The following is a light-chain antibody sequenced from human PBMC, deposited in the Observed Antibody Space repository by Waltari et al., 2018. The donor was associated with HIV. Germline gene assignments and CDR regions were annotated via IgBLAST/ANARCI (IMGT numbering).Light chain of an antibody. Sequence: IQMTQSPSTLYASVGDRVPITCRASQSISNWLAWYQQKPGKAPKVLIYATSSLKSGVPSTFSGSGSGTEFTLTISSLQPDDFATYYCQQYNTYPYTFGQGTKLEVK. V-gene: IGKV1-5*03. J-gene: IGKJ2*01. CDR2: ATS. CDR3: QQYNTYPYT. CDR1: QSISNW.